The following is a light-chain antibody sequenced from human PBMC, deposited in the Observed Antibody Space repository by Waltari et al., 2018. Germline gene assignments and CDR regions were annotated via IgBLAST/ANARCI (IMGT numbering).Light chain of an antibody. J-gene: IGLJ2*01. CDR2: GNN. CDR3: QSYDSSLSGVI. CDR1: SSNIGAGND. V-gene: IGLV1-40*01. Sequence: QSVLTQPPSVSGAPGQRITLSCTGTSSNIGAGNDVHWYLQLPGTAPKLLILGNNNRPSGVPDRFSASKSDTSASLAITGLQAEDEADYYCQSYDSSLSGVIFGGGTKLTVL.